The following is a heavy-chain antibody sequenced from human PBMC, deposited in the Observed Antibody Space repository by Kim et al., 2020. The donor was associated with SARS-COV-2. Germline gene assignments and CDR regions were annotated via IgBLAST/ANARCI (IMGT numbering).Heavy chain of an antibody. CDR2: IWYDGSNK. D-gene: IGHD6-13*01. CDR1: GFTFSRYG. CDR3: AKDGLQLVRYFDY. Sequence: GGSLRLSCAASGFTFSRYGMHWVRQAPGKGLEWVAVIWYDGSNKYYTDSVKGRFTISRDNSKNTLYLQMNSLRAEDTAVYYCAKDGLQLVRYFDYWGQGT. J-gene: IGHJ4*02. V-gene: IGHV3-33*06.